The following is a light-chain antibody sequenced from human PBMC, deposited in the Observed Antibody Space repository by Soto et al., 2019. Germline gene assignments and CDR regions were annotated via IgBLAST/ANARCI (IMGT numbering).Light chain of an antibody. V-gene: IGLV2-14*01. Sequence: QSVLTQPASVSGSPGQSITISCTGTSSDVGGYDYVSWYQQLPGKAPKLLIYDVNNRPSGVSHRFSGSKSGNTASLTISGLQPEDEADHYCSSYTGSSTFVFGTGTKVTDL. J-gene: IGLJ1*01. CDR2: DVN. CDR1: SSDVGGYDY. CDR3: SSYTGSSTFV.